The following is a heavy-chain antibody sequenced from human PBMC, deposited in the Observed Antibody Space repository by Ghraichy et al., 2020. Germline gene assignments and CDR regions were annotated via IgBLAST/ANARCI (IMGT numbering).Heavy chain of an antibody. CDR3: AKGTNIAAAGATFDY. Sequence: LSLTCSASGFTYDDYAMHWVRQAPGKGLEWVSLISGDGGSTYFADSVKGRFTISRDNSRKSLYLEMDSLRIEDTALYYCAKGTNIAAAGATFDYWGQGTLVTVSS. J-gene: IGHJ4*02. V-gene: IGHV3-43*02. CDR1: GFTYDDYA. CDR2: ISGDGGST. D-gene: IGHD6-13*01.